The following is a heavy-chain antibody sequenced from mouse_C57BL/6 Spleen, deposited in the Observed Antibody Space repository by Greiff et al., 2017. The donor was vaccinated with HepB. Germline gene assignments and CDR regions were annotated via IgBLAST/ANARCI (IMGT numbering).Heavy chain of an antibody. J-gene: IGHJ3*01. V-gene: IGHV1-82*01. Sequence: VQLQQSGPELVKPGASVKISCKASGYAFSSSWMNWVKQRPGKGLEWIGRIYPGDGDTNYNGKFKGKATLTADKSSSTAYMQLSSLTSEDSAVYFCAREHITTVVDPWFAYWGQGTLVTVSA. CDR2: IYPGDGDT. CDR3: AREHITTVVDPWFAY. CDR1: GYAFSSSW. D-gene: IGHD1-1*01.